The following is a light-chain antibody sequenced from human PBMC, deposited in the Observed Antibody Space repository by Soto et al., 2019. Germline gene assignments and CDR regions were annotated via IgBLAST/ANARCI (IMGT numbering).Light chain of an antibody. Sequence: EIVLTQSPGTLSLSPGERATLSCRASQTVIDNYLAWYQHKPGQAPRLLIHGASWRATAIPDRFSGSGSGTDFTLSITRLEPEDFAVYYCQQYGTSPTFGQGAKV. CDR3: QQYGTSPT. CDR1: QTVIDNY. CDR2: GAS. J-gene: IGKJ1*01. V-gene: IGKV3-20*01.